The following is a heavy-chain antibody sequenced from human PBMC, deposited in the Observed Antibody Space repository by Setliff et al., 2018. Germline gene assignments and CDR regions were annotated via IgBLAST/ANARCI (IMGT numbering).Heavy chain of an antibody. CDR2: TKEDGSEK. D-gene: IGHD3-10*01. V-gene: IGHV3-7*01. Sequence: PGGSLRLSCAASGFTFSSYWMSWVRQVPGKGLEWVANTKEDGSEKYYVDSVKGRFTISRDNARNSLSLQMNSLRTEDTAVYYCFGAGTCSYWGQGTLVTVSS. CDR1: GFTFSSYW. CDR3: FGAGTCSY. J-gene: IGHJ4*02.